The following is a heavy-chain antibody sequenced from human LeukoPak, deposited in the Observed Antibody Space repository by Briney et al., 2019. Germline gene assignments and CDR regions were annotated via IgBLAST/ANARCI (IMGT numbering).Heavy chain of an antibody. D-gene: IGHD5-18*01. CDR1: GFSFITYS. Sequence: GGSLRLSCAASGFSFITYSMSWVRQAPGKGLEWVSAISSGGSYIYYADSVKGRFTISRDNAKNSLYLQMNSLRAEDTAVYYCAREGGYSYGSALDYWGQGTLVTVSS. CDR3: AREGGYSYGSALDY. V-gene: IGHV3-21*01. CDR2: ISSGGSYI. J-gene: IGHJ4*02.